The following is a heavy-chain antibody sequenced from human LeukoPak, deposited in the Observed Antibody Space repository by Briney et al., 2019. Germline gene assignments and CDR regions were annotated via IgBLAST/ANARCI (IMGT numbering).Heavy chain of an antibody. J-gene: IGHJ4*02. V-gene: IGHV1-46*01. CDR2: INPSGGST. Sequence: ASVKVSCKASGYTFTCYYMHWVRQAPGQGLEWMGIINPSGGSTSYAQKFQGRVTMTRDMSTSTVYMELSSLRSEDTAVYYCARDRTVVTHIDYWGQGTLVTVSS. CDR1: GYTFTCYY. D-gene: IGHD4-23*01. CDR3: ARDRTVVTHIDY.